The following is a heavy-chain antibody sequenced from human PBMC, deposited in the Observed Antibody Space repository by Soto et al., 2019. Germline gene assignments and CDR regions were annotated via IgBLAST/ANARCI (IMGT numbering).Heavy chain of an antibody. CDR2: IYYSGST. V-gene: IGHV4-39*01. CDR3: ARRQSSSWYGL. CDR1: GGSISSSSYY. J-gene: IGHJ4*02. Sequence: QLQLQESGPGLVKPSETLSLTCTVSGGSISSSSYYWGWIRQPPGKGLEWIGSIYYSGSTYYNPSLKSRVTISVDTSKHQFSLKLGSVTAADTAVYYCARRQSSSWYGLWGQGTLVTVSS. D-gene: IGHD6-13*01.